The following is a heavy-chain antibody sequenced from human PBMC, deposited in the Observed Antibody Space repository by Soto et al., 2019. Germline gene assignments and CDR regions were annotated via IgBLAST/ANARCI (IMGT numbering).Heavy chain of an antibody. D-gene: IGHD4-17*01. J-gene: IGHJ4*02. CDR3: ARDLGYGDYGTDF. CDR2: INGDNGNT. CDR1: GYSFSNNG. Sequence: QVQLVQSGAEVKKPGASVKVSCQASGYSFSNNGISWVRQAPGQGFEWMGWINGDNGNTNYAQKFQGRVTMTTDTSTSTADMELRSLRSDDTAVYYGARDLGYGDYGTDFWGQGTLVTVSS. V-gene: IGHV1-18*04.